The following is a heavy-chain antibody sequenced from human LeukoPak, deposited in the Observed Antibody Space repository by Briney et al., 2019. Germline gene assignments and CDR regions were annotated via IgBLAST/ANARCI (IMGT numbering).Heavy chain of an antibody. V-gene: IGHV3-48*03. CDR1: GFTFSSFE. CDR2: ISSSGSTI. Sequence: PGGSLILSCAASGFTFSSFEMSWVRQAPGKGLEWVSYISSSGSTIYYTDSVKGRFTISRDNAKNSLYLQMNSLRAEDTAVYYCARLSRGDDYWGQGTLVTVSS. J-gene: IGHJ4*02. D-gene: IGHD3-10*01. CDR3: ARLSRGDDY.